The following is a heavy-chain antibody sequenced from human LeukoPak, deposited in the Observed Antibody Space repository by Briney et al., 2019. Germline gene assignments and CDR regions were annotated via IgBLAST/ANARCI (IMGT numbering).Heavy chain of an antibody. CDR3: ARTSRTVVVVAADY. D-gene: IGHD2-15*01. V-gene: IGHV1-18*01. J-gene: IGHJ4*02. CDR2: ISAYNGNT. CDR1: GYTFTSYG. Sequence: ASVKVSCKASGYTFTSYGISWVRQASGQGLEWMGWISAYNGNTNYAQKLQGRVTMTTDTSTSTAYMELRSLRSDDTAVYYCARTSRTVVVVAADYWGQGTLVTVSS.